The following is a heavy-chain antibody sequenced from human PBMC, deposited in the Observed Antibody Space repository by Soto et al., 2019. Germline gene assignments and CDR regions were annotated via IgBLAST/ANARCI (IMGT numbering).Heavy chain of an antibody. Sequence: QVQLVQSGAEVKKPGSSVKVSCKASGGTFSSYTISWVRQAPGQGLEWMGRIIPILGIANYAQKFQGRVTITADKSTSTAYMELSSLRSEDTAVYYCARDRDCSGSDLRFDPCGQGTLVTVSS. CDR2: IIPILGIA. J-gene: IGHJ5*02. V-gene: IGHV1-69*08. CDR1: GGTFSSYT. CDR3: ARDRDCSGSDLRFDP. D-gene: IGHD3-10*02.